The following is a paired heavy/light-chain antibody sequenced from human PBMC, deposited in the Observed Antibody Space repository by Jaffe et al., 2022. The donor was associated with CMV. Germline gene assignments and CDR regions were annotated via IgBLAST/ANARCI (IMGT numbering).Light chain of an antibody. J-gene: IGKJ2*01. CDR1: QSLVHSDGNTY. V-gene: IGKV2-30*02. CDR2: KVS. CDR3: MQGTHWPYT. Sequence: DVVMTQSPLSLPVTLGQPASISCRSSQSLVHSDGNTYLNWFQQRPGQSPRRLIYKVSDRDSGVPDRFSGSGSGTDFTLKISRVEAEDVGVYYCMQGTHWPYTFGQGTKLEIK.
Heavy chain of an antibody. D-gene: IGHD5-12*01. CDR3: AKRGRLEY. J-gene: IGHJ4*02. Sequence: QVQLQESGPGLVKPSETLSLTCTVSGDSVSSSSWAWIRQPPGKGLDYIGTIYNTGSANYNPSFKSRVTISLDTSQNQFSLRLSSVTPADTAVYYCAKRGRLEYWGQGTLVTVSS. V-gene: IGHV4-59*02. CDR1: GDSVSSSS. CDR2: IYNTGSA.